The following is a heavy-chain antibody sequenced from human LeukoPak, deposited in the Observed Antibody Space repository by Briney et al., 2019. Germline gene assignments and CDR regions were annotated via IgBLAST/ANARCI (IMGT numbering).Heavy chain of an antibody. Sequence: GGSLRLSCTASGFTFSDYWMHWVRQAPGKGLGWVSHIHADGGDTNYADSVKGRFAISRDNAKNTLYLQMNSLRAEDTAVYYCAKDFRVSWSQSGYWGQGTLVTVSS. CDR3: AKDFRVSWSQSGY. V-gene: IGHV3-74*01. D-gene: IGHD3-3*01. J-gene: IGHJ4*02. CDR1: GFTFSDYW. CDR2: IHADGGDT.